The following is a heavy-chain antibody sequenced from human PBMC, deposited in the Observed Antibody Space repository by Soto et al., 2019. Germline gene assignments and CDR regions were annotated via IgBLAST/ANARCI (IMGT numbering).Heavy chain of an antibody. CDR1: GFTFSNAW. V-gene: IGHV3-15*07. CDR2: IKSKTEGGTT. D-gene: IGHD3-10*01. CDR3: TTAMYLGDPQNGLLWFGESKMGDY. Sequence: EVQLVESGGGLVKPGGSLRLSCAASGFTFSNAWMNWVRQAPGKGLEWVGRIKSKTEGGTTDYAAPVKGRFTISRDDSKNTLYLQMNSLKTDDTAVYYCTTAMYLGDPQNGLLWFGESKMGDYWGHRPLVTVS. J-gene: IGHJ4*01.